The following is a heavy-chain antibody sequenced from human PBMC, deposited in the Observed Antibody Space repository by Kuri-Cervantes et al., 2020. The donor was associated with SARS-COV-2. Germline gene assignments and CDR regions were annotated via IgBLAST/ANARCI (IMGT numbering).Heavy chain of an antibody. CDR3: ARVPRSSSQMY. J-gene: IGHJ4*02. CDR1: GFTFSSYW. Sequence: GESLKISCAASGFTFSSYWMSWVRQAPGKGLEWVANIKQDGSEKYYVDSVKGRFTISRDNAKNSLYLQMNSLRAEDTAVYYCARVPRSSSQMYWGQGTLVTVSS. D-gene: IGHD6-6*01. V-gene: IGHV3-7*01. CDR2: IKQDGSEK.